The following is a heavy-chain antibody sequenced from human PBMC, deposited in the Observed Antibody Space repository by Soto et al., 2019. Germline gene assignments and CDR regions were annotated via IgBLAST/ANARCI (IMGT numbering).Heavy chain of an antibody. D-gene: IGHD2-2*02. Sequence: GGSMRLSCAASGFTFSSYAMSWVRQAPGKGLEWVSAISGSGGSTYYADSVKGRFTISGDNSKNTLYLQMNSLRAEDTAVYYCAKARIPHYFDYWGQGTLVTVSS. CDR1: GFTFSSYA. J-gene: IGHJ4*02. V-gene: IGHV3-23*01. CDR2: ISGSGGST. CDR3: AKARIPHYFDY.